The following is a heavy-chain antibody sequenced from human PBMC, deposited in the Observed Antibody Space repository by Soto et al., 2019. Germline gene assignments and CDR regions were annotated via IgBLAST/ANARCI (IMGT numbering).Heavy chain of an antibody. CDR1: GFTFSSYA. CDR3: ARSPPGDILTGYYPDY. CDR2: ISYDGSNK. D-gene: IGHD3-9*01. V-gene: IGHV3-30*04. Sequence: GGSLRLSCAASGFTFSSYAMHWVRQAPGKGLEWVAVISYDGSNKYYADSVKGRFTISRDNSKNTLYLQMNSLRAEDTAVYYCARSPPGDILTGYYPDYWGQGTLVTVSS. J-gene: IGHJ4*02.